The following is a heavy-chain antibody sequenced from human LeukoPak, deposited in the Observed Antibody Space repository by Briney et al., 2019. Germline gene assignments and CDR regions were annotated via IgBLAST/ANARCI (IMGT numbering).Heavy chain of an antibody. Sequence: GGSLRLSCAASGFTFDTYGMSWVRQAPGKGLEWVSSISGSGNYMYYKDSVKGRFTISRDNSKDTLLLQMNSLRAEDSAVYYCAKGGHPAVVTTRFDSWGQGTLVTVSS. CDR2: ISGSGNYM. CDR3: AKGGHPAVVTTRFDS. J-gene: IGHJ5*01. CDR1: GFTFDTYG. V-gene: IGHV3-23*01. D-gene: IGHD2-21*02.